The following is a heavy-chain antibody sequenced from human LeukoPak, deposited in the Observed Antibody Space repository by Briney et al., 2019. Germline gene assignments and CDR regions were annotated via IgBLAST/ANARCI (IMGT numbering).Heavy chain of an antibody. V-gene: IGHV3-30*02. J-gene: IGHJ6*03. CDR2: IRYDGSNK. CDR1: GFTFSSYG. CDR3: AKVGATMVRVTYYYYYYMDV. Sequence: GGSLRLSCAASGFTFSSYGMHWVRQAPGKGLEWVAFIRYDGSNKYYADSVKGRFTISRDNSKNTLYLQMNSLRAEDTAVYYCAKVGATMVRVTYYYYYYMDVWGKGTTVTISS. D-gene: IGHD3-10*01.